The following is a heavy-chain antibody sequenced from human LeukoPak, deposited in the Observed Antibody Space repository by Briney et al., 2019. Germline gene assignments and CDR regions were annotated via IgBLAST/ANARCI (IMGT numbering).Heavy chain of an antibody. J-gene: IGHJ6*03. Sequence: GASVKVSCKASGYTFTSYGISWVRQAPGQGLEWMGWISAYNGNTNYAQKLQGRVTMTTDTSTSTAYMELRSLRSDDTAVYYCGGILTTYYYPPAEAYYYYYYMDVWGKGTTVTVSS. D-gene: IGHD1-26*01. V-gene: IGHV1-18*01. CDR1: GYTFTSYG. CDR3: GGILTTYYYPPAEAYYYYYYMDV. CDR2: ISAYNGNT.